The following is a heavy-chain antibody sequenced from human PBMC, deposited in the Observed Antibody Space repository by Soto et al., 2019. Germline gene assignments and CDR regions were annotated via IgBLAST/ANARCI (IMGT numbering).Heavy chain of an antibody. Sequence: QVQLQESGPGLVKPSETLSLTCTVSGDTIGSYYWSWIRQPPGKGLEWIGYIYFTGSTNYNPSLKSRVTISVDTSKNQFSLKLSSVTAADTAVYYCARGSGSSASCYTGDYWGQGTLVTVSS. D-gene: IGHD2-2*02. CDR1: GDTIGSYY. V-gene: IGHV4-59*01. CDR3: ARGSGSSASCYTGDY. J-gene: IGHJ4*02. CDR2: IYFTGST.